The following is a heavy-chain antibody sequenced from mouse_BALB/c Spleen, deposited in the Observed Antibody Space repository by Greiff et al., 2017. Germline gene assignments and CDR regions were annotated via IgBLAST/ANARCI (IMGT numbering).Heavy chain of an antibody. J-gene: IGHJ3*01. D-gene: IGHD2-1*01. Sequence: VQLQQSGAELAGPGASVKLSCKASGYTFPDYYINWVKQRTGQGLEWIGEIYPGSGNTYYNEKFKGKATLTADKSSSTAYMQLSSLTSEDSAVYFCAREDGKWFAYWGQGTLVTVSA. CDR3: AREDGKWFAY. V-gene: IGHV1-77*01. CDR1: GYTFPDYY. CDR2: IYPGSGNT.